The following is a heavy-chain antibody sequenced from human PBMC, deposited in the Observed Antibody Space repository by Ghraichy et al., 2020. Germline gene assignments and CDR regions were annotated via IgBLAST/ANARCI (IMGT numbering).Heavy chain of an antibody. D-gene: IGHD1-26*01. V-gene: IGHV4-39*01. CDR2: IYYSGST. CDR3: ARPGGSEKMDAFDI. J-gene: IGHJ3*02. CDR1: GGSISSSSYY. Sequence: SETLSLTCTVSGGSISSSSYYWGWIRQPPGKGLEWIGSIYYSGSTYYNPSLKSRVTISVDTSKNQFSLKLSSVTAADTAVYYCARPGGSEKMDAFDIWGQGTMVTVSS.